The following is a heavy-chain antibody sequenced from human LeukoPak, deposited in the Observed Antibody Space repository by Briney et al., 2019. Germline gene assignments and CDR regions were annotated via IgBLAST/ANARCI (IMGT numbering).Heavy chain of an antibody. V-gene: IGHV3-30-3*01. CDR3: ARDRGLFPDSGWDY. D-gene: IGHD6-19*01. CDR1: GFTFSSYA. J-gene: IGHJ4*02. CDR2: ILYDGSNK. Sequence: GRSLRLSCAASGFTFSSYAMHWVRQAPGKGLEWVAVILYDGSNKYYADSVKGRFTISRDNAKNSLYLQMNSLRAEDTAVYYCARDRGLFPDSGWDYWGQGTLVTVSS.